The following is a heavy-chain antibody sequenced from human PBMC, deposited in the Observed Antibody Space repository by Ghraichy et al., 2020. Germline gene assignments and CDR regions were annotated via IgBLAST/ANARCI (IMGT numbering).Heavy chain of an antibody. CDR1: GFTFSGYG. CDR2: VSGVSNTYI. V-gene: IGHV3-21*01. CDR3: ARDPYCSLTNGYRGADYHYYMDV. D-gene: IGHD2-15*01. Sequence: GGSLRLSCAASGFTFSGYGMNWVRQAPGKRLEWVSSVSGVSNTYIYYADSVKGRFSISRDNAENSLYLQMNSLGAEDTAVYYCARDPYCSLTNGYRGADYHYYMDVWGKGTTVTVSS. J-gene: IGHJ6*03.